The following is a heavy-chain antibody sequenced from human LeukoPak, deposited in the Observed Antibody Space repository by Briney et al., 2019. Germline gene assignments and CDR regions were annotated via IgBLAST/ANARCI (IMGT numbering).Heavy chain of an antibody. V-gene: IGHV1-18*01. CDR1: GYTFTSYA. J-gene: IGHJ5*02. Sequence: SVNVSCKASGYTFTSYAISWVRQAPGGGREGMGWIRGHNGNTNYAHKFQGRVTMTTNTSTSTAYMELRSLRTDDTAVYYCARLTVVMVYSIQENWLYPWGKVTPVTVSS. D-gene: IGHD2-8*01. CDR2: IRGHNGNT. CDR3: ARLTVVMVYSIQENWLYP.